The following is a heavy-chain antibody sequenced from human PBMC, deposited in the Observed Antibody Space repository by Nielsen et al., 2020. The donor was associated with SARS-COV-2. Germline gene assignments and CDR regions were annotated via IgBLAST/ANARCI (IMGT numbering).Heavy chain of an antibody. CDR2: ISAYNGNT. CDR1: GYTFTSYG. V-gene: IGHV1-18*01. Sequence: ASVKVSCKASGYTFTSYGISWVRQAPGQGLEWMGWISAYNGNTNYAQKLQGRVTMTTDTSTSTAYMELRSLRSDDTAVYYCARGDVDTAMVGFMRQEYYYYGMDVWGQGTTVTVSS. J-gene: IGHJ6*02. CDR3: ARGDVDTAMVGFMRQEYYYYGMDV. D-gene: IGHD5-18*01.